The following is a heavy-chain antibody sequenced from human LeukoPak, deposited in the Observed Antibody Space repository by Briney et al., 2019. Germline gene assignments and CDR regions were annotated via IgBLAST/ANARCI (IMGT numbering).Heavy chain of an antibody. CDR2: INHSGST. D-gene: IGHD2-15*01. CDR3: ARRYCSGGSCTLDY. V-gene: IGHV4-34*01. Sequence: PSETLSLTCAVYGGSFSGYYWSWIRQPPGKGLEWIGEINHSGSTNYNPSLKSRVTISVDTSKNQFSLKLSSVTAADTAVYYCARRYCSGGSCTLDYWGQGTLVTVSS. CDR1: GGSFSGYY. J-gene: IGHJ4*02.